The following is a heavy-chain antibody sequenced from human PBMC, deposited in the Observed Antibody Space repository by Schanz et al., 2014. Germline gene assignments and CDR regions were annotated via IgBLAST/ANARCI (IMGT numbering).Heavy chain of an antibody. Sequence: EVQLLESGGGLVQPGGSLRLSCAASGFTFSSYAMSWVRQAPGRGLEWVSIISGSGGNTYYADAVRGRFTISRDNSKSTHYLQMNSLRAEDAAVYYCAKGRFGELSAFDIWGQGTMVTVSS. CDR1: GFTFSSYA. V-gene: IGHV3-23*01. D-gene: IGHD3-10*01. J-gene: IGHJ3*02. CDR3: AKGRFGELSAFDI. CDR2: ISGSGGNT.